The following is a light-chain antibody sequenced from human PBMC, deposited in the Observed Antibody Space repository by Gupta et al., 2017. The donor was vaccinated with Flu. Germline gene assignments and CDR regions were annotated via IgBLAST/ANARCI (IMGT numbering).Light chain of an antibody. CDR3: QSYDSSLRV. J-gene: IGLJ1*01. V-gene: IGLV1-40*01. CDR1: SSNIGAGSD. CDR2: GNS. Sequence: QSVLTPPPSVSGAPGQRVTISCTGSSSNIGAGSDVHWYQQLPATAHHILIYGNSNRPAGVPDRFSGSKSGTSASLAITGLQAEDEDDYYCQSYDSSLRVFGTGTKVTVL.